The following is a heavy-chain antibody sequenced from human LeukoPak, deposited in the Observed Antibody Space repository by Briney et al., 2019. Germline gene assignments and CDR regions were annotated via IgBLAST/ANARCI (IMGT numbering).Heavy chain of an antibody. Sequence: SETLFLTCTVSGGSISSYYWSWIRQPPGKGLEWIGYIYYSGSTNYNPSLKSRVTISVDTSKNQFSLKLSSVTAADTAVYYCARGSNGYDAFDIWGQGTMVTVSS. J-gene: IGHJ3*02. CDR3: ARGSNGYDAFDI. V-gene: IGHV4-59*01. CDR2: IYYSGST. CDR1: GGSISSYY. D-gene: IGHD5-18*01.